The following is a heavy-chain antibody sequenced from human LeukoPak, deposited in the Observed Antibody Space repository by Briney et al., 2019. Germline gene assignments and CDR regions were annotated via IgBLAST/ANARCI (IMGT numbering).Heavy chain of an antibody. D-gene: IGHD3-22*01. CDR1: GFTFTSSA. J-gene: IGHJ3*01. Sequence: EASVKVSCKASGFTFTSSAMHWVRQARGQRLEWIGWIVVGSGNTNYAQKFQERVTITRDMSTSTAYMELSSLRSEDTAVYYCAVDSSGNHDAFDVWGQGTMVTVSS. CDR2: IVVGSGNT. V-gene: IGHV1-58*02. CDR3: AVDSSGNHDAFDV.